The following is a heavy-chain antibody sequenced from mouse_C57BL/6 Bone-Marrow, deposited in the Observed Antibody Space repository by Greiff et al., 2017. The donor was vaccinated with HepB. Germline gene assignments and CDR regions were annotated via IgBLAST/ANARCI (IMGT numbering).Heavy chain of an antibody. CDR3: AKGPYDYD. Sequence: QVQLQQSGPELVKPGASVKISCKASGYAFSSSWMTWVKQRPGKGLEWIGRIYPGDGDTNYNGKFKGKATLTADKSSSTAYMQLSSLTSEDSAVYFCAKGPYDYDWGQGTLVTVSA. CDR1: GYAFSSSW. J-gene: IGHJ3*01. CDR2: IYPGDGDT. D-gene: IGHD2-4*01. V-gene: IGHV1-82*01.